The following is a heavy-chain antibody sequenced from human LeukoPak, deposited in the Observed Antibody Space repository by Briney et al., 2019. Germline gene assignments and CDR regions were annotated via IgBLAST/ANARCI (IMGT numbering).Heavy chain of an antibody. Sequence: GGSLRLSCAASGFTVSSNYMSWVRQAPGKGLEWVSAISGSGGSTYYADSVKGRFTISRDNSKNTLYLQMNSLRAEDTAVYYCAKHRGGPDPRLYYYMDVWGKGTTVTVSS. V-gene: IGHV3-23*01. CDR2: ISGSGGST. J-gene: IGHJ6*03. D-gene: IGHD3-16*01. CDR1: GFTVSSNY. CDR3: AKHRGGPDPRLYYYMDV.